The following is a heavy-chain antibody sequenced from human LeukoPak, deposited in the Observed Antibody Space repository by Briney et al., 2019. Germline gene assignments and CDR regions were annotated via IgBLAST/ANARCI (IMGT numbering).Heavy chain of an antibody. CDR2: ISFDATKE. D-gene: IGHD1-1*01. J-gene: IGHJ3*02. CDR3: ARFKVGTNTTQKNAFDI. Sequence: PGGSLRLFCAASGFTFSNYAMHWVRQAPGKGLEWVAVISFDATKEYFGKSVKGRFTTSRDNSKATLYLQMHRLRIEDTALYFCARFKVGTNTTQKNAFDIWGRGAVVAVSS. V-gene: IGHV3-30*01. CDR1: GFTFSNYA.